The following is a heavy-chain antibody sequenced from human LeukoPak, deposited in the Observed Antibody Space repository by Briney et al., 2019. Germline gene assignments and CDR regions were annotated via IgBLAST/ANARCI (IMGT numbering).Heavy chain of an antibody. J-gene: IGHJ5*02. CDR2: IYHSGST. D-gene: IGHD4-17*01. Sequence: SQTLSLTCTVSGGSISSGGYYWSWIRQPPGKGLEWIGYIYHSGSTYYNPSLKSRVTISVDRSKNQFSLKLSSVTAADTAVYYCARGSRPTVTTYWFDPWGQGTLVTVSS. V-gene: IGHV4-30-2*01. CDR1: GGSISSGGYY. CDR3: ARGSRPTVTTYWFDP.